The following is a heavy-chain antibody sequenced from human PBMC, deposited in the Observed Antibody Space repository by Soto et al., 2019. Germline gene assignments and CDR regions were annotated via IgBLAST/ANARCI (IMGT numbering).Heavy chain of an antibody. CDR2: IYYSGST. CDR1: GGSISSYY. D-gene: IGHD2-2*01. J-gene: IGHJ4*02. V-gene: IGHV4-59*01. CDR3: ARGGVIPSAPFDD. Sequence: PSETLSLTCTVSGGSISSYYWSWIRQPPGKGLECIGYIYYSGSTNYNPSLKSRVTISVDTSKNQFSLKLSSVTAADTAVYYCARGGVIPSAPFDDWGQGTLVTVSS.